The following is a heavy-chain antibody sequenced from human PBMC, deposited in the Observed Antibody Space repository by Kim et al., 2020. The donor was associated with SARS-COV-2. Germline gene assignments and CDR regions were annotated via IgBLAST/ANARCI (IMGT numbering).Heavy chain of an antibody. J-gene: IGHJ6*02. V-gene: IGHV3-33*05. CDR2: ISYDGSNK. CDR1: GFTFSSYG. CDR3: ARDLRVVVPAAIHDTHLMDV. D-gene: IGHD2-2*01. Sequence: GGSLRLSCAASGFTFSSYGMHWVRQAPGKGLEWVAVISYDGSNKYYADSVKGRFTISRDNSKNTLYLQMNSLRAEDTAVYYCARDLRVVVPAAIHDTHLMDVWGQGTTVTVSS.